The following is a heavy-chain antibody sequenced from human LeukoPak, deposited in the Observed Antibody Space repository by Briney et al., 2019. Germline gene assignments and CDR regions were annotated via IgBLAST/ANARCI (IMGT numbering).Heavy chain of an antibody. CDR1: GGSFSGYY. J-gene: IGHJ4*02. Sequence: SETLSLTCAVYGGSFSGYYWSWIRQPPGKGLEWIGEINHSGSTNYNPSLKSRVTISVDTSKNQFSLKLSSVTAADTAVYYCARARPYYDFWSGYYTGLNRMVSYYFDYWGQGTLVTVSS. CDR2: INHSGST. D-gene: IGHD3-3*01. CDR3: ARARPYYDFWSGYYTGLNRMVSYYFDY. V-gene: IGHV4-34*01.